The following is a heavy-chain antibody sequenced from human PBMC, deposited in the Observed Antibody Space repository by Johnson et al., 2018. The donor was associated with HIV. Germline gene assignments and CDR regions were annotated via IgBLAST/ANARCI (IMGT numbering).Heavy chain of an antibody. J-gene: IGHJ3*02. Sequence: QVQLVESGGGVVQPGQSLRLSCAASGLTFSSYGMHWVRQAPGKGLEWVALISYDGSNKYYADSVEGRFTISRDNAKNSLYLQMNSLRAEDTAVYYCARENYYNFPLDAFDIWGQGTMVTVSS. CDR3: ARENYYNFPLDAFDI. CDR2: ISYDGSNK. CDR1: GLTFSSYG. D-gene: IGHD3-3*01. V-gene: IGHV3-30*03.